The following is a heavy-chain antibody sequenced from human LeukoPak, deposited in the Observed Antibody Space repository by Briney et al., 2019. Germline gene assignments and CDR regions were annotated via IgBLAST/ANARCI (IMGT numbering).Heavy chain of an antibody. Sequence: GGSLRLSCAASGFTFSSYGMSWVRQAPGKGLEWVSAISGSGGSTYYADSVKGRFTISRDNSKNTLYLQMNSLRAEDTAVYYCAHGGILTGPYYWGQGTLVTVSS. CDR1: GFTFSSYG. CDR3: AHGGILTGPYY. V-gene: IGHV3-23*01. D-gene: IGHD3-9*01. J-gene: IGHJ4*02. CDR2: ISGSGGST.